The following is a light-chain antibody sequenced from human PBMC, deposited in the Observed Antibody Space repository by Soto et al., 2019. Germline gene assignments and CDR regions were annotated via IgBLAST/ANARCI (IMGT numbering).Light chain of an antibody. CDR2: GAF. CDR3: KQYNNWPPLT. J-gene: IGKJ4*01. V-gene: IGKV3D-15*01. CDR1: QNIDYN. Sequence: EIVMTQAPSTLSVSPGDKVTLSCRASQNIDYNLAWYQQRPGQPPRLLIYGAFTRANGIPARFSGSGSGPDFTLTISSLQSEDFAVYCCKQYNNWPPLTFGGGTKVEIK.